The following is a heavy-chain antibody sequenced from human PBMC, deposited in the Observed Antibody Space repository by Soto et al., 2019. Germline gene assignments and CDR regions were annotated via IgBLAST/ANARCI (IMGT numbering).Heavy chain of an antibody. CDR3: ARATGYSGYDSSF. J-gene: IGHJ4*02. D-gene: IGHD5-12*01. CDR2: ISSNGGST. V-gene: IGHV3-64*01. Sequence: GGSLRLSCAASGFTFSSYAMHWVRQAPGKGLEYVSAISSNGGSTYYANSVKGRFTISRDNSKNTLYLQMGSLRAEDMAVYYCARATGYSGYDSSFWGQGTLVTVSS. CDR1: GFTFSSYA.